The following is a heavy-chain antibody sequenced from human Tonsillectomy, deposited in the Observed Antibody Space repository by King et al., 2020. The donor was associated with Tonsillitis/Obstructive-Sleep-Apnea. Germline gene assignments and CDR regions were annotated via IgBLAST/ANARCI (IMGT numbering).Heavy chain of an antibody. CDR1: GFTFSRYW. D-gene: IGHD4-17*01. J-gene: IGHJ4*02. CDR2: IKQDGSQK. V-gene: IGHV3-7*04. Sequence: VQLVESGGGLVQPGGSLRLSCAASGFTFSRYWMSWVRQAPGKGLEWVANIKQDGSQKYYLDSVKGRFIISRDNAKNSMYLQMNSLRAEDTAVYYCARGRPWTTGNIYLEYWGQGTLVTVSS. CDR3: ARGRPWTTGNIYLEY.